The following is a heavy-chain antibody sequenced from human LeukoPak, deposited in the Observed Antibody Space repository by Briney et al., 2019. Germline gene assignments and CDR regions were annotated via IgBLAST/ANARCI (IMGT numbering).Heavy chain of an antibody. V-gene: IGHV4-31*03. Sequence: SETLSLTCTVPGGSISSGGYYWSWIRQHPGKGLEWIGYIYYSGSTYYNPSLKSRVTISVDTSKNQFSLKLSSVTAADTAVYYCARSGVPAYMVRGGTGWYFDLWAVAPWSLSPQ. J-gene: IGHJ2*01. CDR2: IYYSGST. CDR1: GGSISSGGYY. D-gene: IGHD3-10*01. CDR3: ARSGVPAYMVRGGTGWYFDL.